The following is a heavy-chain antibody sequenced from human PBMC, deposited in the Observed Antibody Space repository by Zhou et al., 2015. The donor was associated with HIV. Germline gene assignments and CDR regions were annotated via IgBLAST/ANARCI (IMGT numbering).Heavy chain of an antibody. CDR1: GGTFSSYA. D-gene: IGHD1-26*01. J-gene: IGHJ3*02. V-gene: IGHV1-69*01. CDR2: IIPIFGTA. Sequence: QVQLVQSGAEVKKPGSSVKVSCKASGGTFSSYAISWVRQAPGQGLEWMGGIIPIFGTANYAQKFQGRVTITADESTSTAYMELSSLRSEDTAVYYCARGGLSSTSMVIVGATSDAFDIWGQGTMVTVSS. CDR3: ARGGLSSTSMVIVGATSDAFDI.